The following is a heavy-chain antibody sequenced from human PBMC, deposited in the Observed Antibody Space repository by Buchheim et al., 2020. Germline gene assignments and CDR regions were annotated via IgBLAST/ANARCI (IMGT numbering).Heavy chain of an antibody. J-gene: IGHJ4*02. Sequence: QVQLVESGGGVVQPGSSLRLSCAASGFTFNNYAMHWVRQAPGKGLEWVAVLSYDGTIKYYAESVKGRFTISRDNSKSTLYSQMNSLRIEDTAVYFCARDWGWNCEYWGQGTL. D-gene: IGHD1-1*01. CDR1: GFTFNNYA. CDR3: ARDWGWNCEY. CDR2: LSYDGTIK. V-gene: IGHV3-30-3*01.